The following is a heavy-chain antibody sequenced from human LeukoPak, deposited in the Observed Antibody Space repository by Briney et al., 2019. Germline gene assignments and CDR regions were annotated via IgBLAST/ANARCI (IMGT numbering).Heavy chain of an antibody. Sequence: GGSLRLSCAASGFTFSSYSMNWVRQAPGRGGEWGSSISSSSSYIYYADSVKGRFTISRDNAKNSLYVQMNSLRAEDTAVYYCAIVKRGYSYGSPHDAFDIWGQGTMATVSS. V-gene: IGHV3-21*01. CDR1: GFTFSSYS. J-gene: IGHJ3*02. D-gene: IGHD5-18*01. CDR3: AIVKRGYSYGSPHDAFDI. CDR2: ISSSSSYI.